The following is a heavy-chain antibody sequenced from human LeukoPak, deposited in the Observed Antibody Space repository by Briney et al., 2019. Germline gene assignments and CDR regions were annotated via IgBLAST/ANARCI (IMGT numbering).Heavy chain of an antibody. CDR3: ARRLGYCTNGVCYSGWFDP. Sequence: GGSLRLSCAASGFTFSSYWMHWVRQAPGKGLVWVSRINSDGSGTVYADFVKGRYTIYRDNAKNTLYLQMNSLRAEDTAVYYCARRLGYCTNGVCYSGWFDPWGQGTLVTVSS. CDR1: GFTFSSYW. J-gene: IGHJ5*02. D-gene: IGHD2-8*01. CDR2: INSDGSGT. V-gene: IGHV3-74*01.